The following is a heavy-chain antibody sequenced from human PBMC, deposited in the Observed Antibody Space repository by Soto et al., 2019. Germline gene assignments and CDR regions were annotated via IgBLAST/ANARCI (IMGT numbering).Heavy chain of an antibody. J-gene: IGHJ5*02. CDR1: GGTFSSYT. CDR3: ARGLPSPREYYDSSGYYLP. V-gene: IGHV1-69*02. CDR2: IIPILGIA. D-gene: IGHD3-22*01. Sequence: QVQLVQSGAEVKKPGSSVKVSCKASGGTFSSYTISWVRQAPGQGLEWMGRIIPILGIANYAQKFQGRVTITADKSTSTAYMELSSLRSEDTAVYYCARGLPSPREYYDSSGYYLPWGQGTLVTVSS.